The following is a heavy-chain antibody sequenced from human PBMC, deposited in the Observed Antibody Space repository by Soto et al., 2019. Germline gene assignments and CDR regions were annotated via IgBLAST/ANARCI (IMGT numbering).Heavy chain of an antibody. D-gene: IGHD5-18*01. V-gene: IGHV3-21*01. Sequence: GGSLRLSCAVSGFTFSSYSMNWVRQAPGKGLEWVSSISSSSSYIYYADSVKVRFTISRDNAKNSLYLQMNSLRAEDTAVYYCASDMDTAMVDAFDIWGQGTMVTVSS. J-gene: IGHJ3*02. CDR3: ASDMDTAMVDAFDI. CDR2: ISSSSSYI. CDR1: GFTFSSYS.